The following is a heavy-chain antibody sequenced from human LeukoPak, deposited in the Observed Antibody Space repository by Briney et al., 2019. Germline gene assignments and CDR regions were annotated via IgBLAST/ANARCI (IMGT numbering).Heavy chain of an antibody. CDR1: GFTFSDYY. CDR2: ISGSGGST. CDR3: AKSGGGYSYGYGEDY. Sequence: GGSLRLSCAASGFTFSDYYMSWVRQAPGKGLEWVSAISGSGGSTYYADSVKGRFTISRDNSKNTLYLQMNSLRAEDTAVYYCAKSGGGYSYGYGEDYWGQGTLVTVSS. J-gene: IGHJ4*02. V-gene: IGHV3-23*01. D-gene: IGHD5-18*01.